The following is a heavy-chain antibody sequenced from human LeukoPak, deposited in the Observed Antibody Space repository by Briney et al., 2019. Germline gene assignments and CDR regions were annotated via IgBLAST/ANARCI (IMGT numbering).Heavy chain of an antibody. V-gene: IGHV3-30-3*01. CDR1: GFTFSSYA. CDR3: ARPTPEEMTGDGAFDI. D-gene: IGHD5-24*01. CDR2: ISYDGSNK. Sequence: GGSLRLSCAASGFTFSSYAMHWVRQAPGKGLEWVAVISYDGSNKYYADSVKGRFTISRDNSKNTLYLQMNSLRAEDTAVYYCARPTPEEMTGDGAFDIWGQGTMVTVSS. J-gene: IGHJ3*02.